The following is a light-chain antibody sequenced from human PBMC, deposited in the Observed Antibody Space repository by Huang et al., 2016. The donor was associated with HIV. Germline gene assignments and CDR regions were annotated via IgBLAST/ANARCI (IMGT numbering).Light chain of an antibody. V-gene: IGKV3-11*01. CDR2: DAS. J-gene: IGKJ5*01. CDR1: QSVSSN. CDR3: QQRTNWPRSIT. Sequence: EIVLTQSPATLSLSPGEGATLSCRASQSVSSNLAWYQQKPGQAPRLLIYDASNRAIGIPARFSGSGSGTDFTLTIRSLEPEDFAVYYCQQRTNWPRSITFGQGTRLEIK.